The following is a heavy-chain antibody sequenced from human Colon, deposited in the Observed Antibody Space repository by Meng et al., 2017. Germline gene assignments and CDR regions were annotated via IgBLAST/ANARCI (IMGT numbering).Heavy chain of an antibody. CDR1: GFTFSNYW. V-gene: IGHV3-74*01. J-gene: IGHJ3*02. D-gene: IGHD3-16*01. CDR2: INTDESIT. CDR3: ARGGKDLYTFDI. Sequence: GESLKISYAASGFTFSNYWMHWVRQTPGKGLVWVSRINTDESITNYADSVKGRFTISRDNAKNTLYLQMNSLRAEDTAVFYCARGGKDLYTFDIWGQGTTVTVSS.